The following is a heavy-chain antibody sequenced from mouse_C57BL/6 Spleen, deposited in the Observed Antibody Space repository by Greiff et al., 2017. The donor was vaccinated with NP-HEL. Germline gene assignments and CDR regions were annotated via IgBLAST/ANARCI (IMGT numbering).Heavy chain of an antibody. CDR3: ARHYYDYAWFAY. D-gene: IGHD2-4*01. CDR1: GYAFSSSW. Sequence: QVQLQQSGPELVKPGASVKISCKASGYAFSSSWMNWVKQRPGKGLEWIGRIYPGDGDTNYNGKFKGKATLTADKSSSTAYMQLSSLTSEDSAVYFCARHYYDYAWFAYWGQGTLVTVSA. CDR2: IYPGDGDT. V-gene: IGHV1-82*01. J-gene: IGHJ3*01.